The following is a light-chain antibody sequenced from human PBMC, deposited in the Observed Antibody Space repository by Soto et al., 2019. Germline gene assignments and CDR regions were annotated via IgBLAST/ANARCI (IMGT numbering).Light chain of an antibody. CDR2: EAS. J-gene: IGKJ1*01. Sequence: EIVMTQSPATLSVSPGERFTLSCRASQSVRHNLAWYQQKPGQAPRLLIYEASIRATGVPARFSGSGYGTEFTLISSSLQSEDFAVYYCQQHDVWPATSGQGTKVDIK. CDR1: QSVRHN. V-gene: IGKV3-15*01. CDR3: QQHDVWPAT.